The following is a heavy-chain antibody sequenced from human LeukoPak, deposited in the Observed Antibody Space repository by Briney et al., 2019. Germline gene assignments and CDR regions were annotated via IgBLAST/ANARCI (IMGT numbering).Heavy chain of an antibody. V-gene: IGHV3-30*18. CDR3: AKDSDKTVAAVYYYYMDV. Sequence: GGSLRLSCAASGFTFSSYAMHWVRQAPGKGLEWVALISYDGSNKYYADFVKGRFTVSRDNSKNTLFLQMNSLRAEDTAVYYCAKDSDKTVAAVYYYYMDVWGKGTTVTISS. CDR1: GFTFSSYA. J-gene: IGHJ6*03. D-gene: IGHD6-19*01. CDR2: ISYDGSNK.